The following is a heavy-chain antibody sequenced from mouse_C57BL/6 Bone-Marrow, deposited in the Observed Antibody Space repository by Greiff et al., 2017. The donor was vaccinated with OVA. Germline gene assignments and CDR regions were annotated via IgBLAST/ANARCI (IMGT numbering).Heavy chain of an antibody. CDR1: GYSFTGYY. CDR3: ARGQLRLQAMDY. V-gene: IGHV1-42*01. CDR2: INPSTGGT. D-gene: IGHD3-2*02. J-gene: IGHJ4*01. Sequence: VQLQQSGPELVKPGASVKISCRASGYSFTGYYMNWVKQSPEKSLEWIGEINPSTGGTTYNQKFKAKATLTVDKSSSTAYMQLKSLTSEDSAVYYCARGQLRLQAMDYWGQGTSVTVSS.